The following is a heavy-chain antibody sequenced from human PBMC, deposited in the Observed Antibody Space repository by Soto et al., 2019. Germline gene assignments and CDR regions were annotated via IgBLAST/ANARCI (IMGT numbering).Heavy chain of an antibody. D-gene: IGHD3-16*01. V-gene: IGHV6-1*01. Sequence: PSQTLSLTCAISGDSVSSNSAAWNWIRQSPSRGLEWLGRAYYRSKWYNDYAVSVKSRITINPDTSKNQFSLQLNSVTPEDTAVYYCARDIPLILGPSPVYNGIDVWGQGTTVTVSS. CDR2: AYYRSKWYN. J-gene: IGHJ6*02. CDR3: ARDIPLILGPSPVYNGIDV. CDR1: GDSVSSNSAA.